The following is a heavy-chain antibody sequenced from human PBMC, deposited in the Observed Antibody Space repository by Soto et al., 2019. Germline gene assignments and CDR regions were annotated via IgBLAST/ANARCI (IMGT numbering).Heavy chain of an antibody. V-gene: IGHV3-23*01. D-gene: IGHD3-16*02. J-gene: IGHJ4*02. Sequence: EVQLLESGGGLVQPGGSLRLSCAASGFTFSSYAMSWVRQTPGKGLEWVSDISGSGGTTYYAASVKGRFTISRDNSKNTRYLQMTGLRDEDRGVYYCAKEGGGFRGFRGRFGYWCRGSLVTVSP. CDR1: GFTFSSYA. CDR3: AKEGGGFRGFRGRFGY. CDR2: ISGSGGTT.